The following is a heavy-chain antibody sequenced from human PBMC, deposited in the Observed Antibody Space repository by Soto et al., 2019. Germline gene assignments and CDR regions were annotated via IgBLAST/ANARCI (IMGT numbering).Heavy chain of an antibody. V-gene: IGHV1-46*01. CDR1: GYTFTSYY. Sequence: ASVKVSCKASGYTFTSYYMHWVRQAPGQGLEWMGIINPSGGSTSYAQKFQGRVTMTRDTSTSTVYMELSSLRSEDTAVYYCARAAKDSKKIPNWFDPWGQGTLVTVSS. CDR2: INPSGGST. J-gene: IGHJ5*02. CDR3: ARAAKDSKKIPNWFDP. D-gene: IGHD4-4*01.